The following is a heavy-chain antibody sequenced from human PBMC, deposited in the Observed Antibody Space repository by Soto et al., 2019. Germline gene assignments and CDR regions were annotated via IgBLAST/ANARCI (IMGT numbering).Heavy chain of an antibody. CDR2: ISYAGSNK. D-gene: IGHD2-21*02. CDR3: AKDKVPVVVTAPFDY. CDR1: GFTFSSYG. Sequence: QVQLVESGGGVVQPGRSLRLSCAASGFTFSSYGMHWVRQAPGKGLEWVAVISYAGSNKYYADSVKGRFAISRDNSKNTLYLQMNNLRAEDTAVYYCAKDKVPVVVTAPFDYWGQGTLVTVSS. J-gene: IGHJ4*02. V-gene: IGHV3-30*18.